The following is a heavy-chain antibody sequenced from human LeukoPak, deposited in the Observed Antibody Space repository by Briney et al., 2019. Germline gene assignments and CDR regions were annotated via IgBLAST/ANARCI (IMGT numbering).Heavy chain of an antibody. Sequence: ASVKVSCKVSGYTLTELSMHWVRQAPGKGLEWMGGFDPEDGETIYAQKFQGRVTMTEDTSTDTAYMELSSLRSEDTAVYYCATRVLYGDYQSWFDPWGQGTLVTVSS. CDR1: GYTLTELS. J-gene: IGHJ5*02. CDR3: ATRVLYGDYQSWFDP. CDR2: FDPEDGET. V-gene: IGHV1-24*01. D-gene: IGHD4-17*01.